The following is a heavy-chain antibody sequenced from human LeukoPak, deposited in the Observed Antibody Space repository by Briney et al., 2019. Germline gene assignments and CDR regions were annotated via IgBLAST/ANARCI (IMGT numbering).Heavy chain of an antibody. CDR2: IYYSGST. V-gene: IGHV4-31*03. Sequence: PSQTLSLTCTVSGGSISSGGYYWSWIRQHPGKGLEWIGYIYYSGSTYYNPSLKSRVTISVDTSKNQFSLKLSSVTAADTAVYYCAAAQMGGSCFHYWGQGTLVSVSS. CDR3: AAAQMGGSCFHY. D-gene: IGHD6-6*01. J-gene: IGHJ4*02. CDR1: GGSISSGGYY.